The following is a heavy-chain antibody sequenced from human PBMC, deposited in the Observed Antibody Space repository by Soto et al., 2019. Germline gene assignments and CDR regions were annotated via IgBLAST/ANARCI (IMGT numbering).Heavy chain of an antibody. V-gene: IGHV3-21*01. CDR3: ARDLGYYDSSGYYEFDY. Sequence: EVQLVESGGGLVKPGGSLRLSCAASGFTFSSYSMNWVRQAPGKGLEWVSPISSSSSYIYYADSVKGRFTISRDNAKNSLYLQMNSLRAEDTAVYYCARDLGYYDSSGYYEFDYWGQGTLVTVSS. CDR1: GFTFSSYS. CDR2: ISSSSSYI. J-gene: IGHJ4*02. D-gene: IGHD3-22*01.